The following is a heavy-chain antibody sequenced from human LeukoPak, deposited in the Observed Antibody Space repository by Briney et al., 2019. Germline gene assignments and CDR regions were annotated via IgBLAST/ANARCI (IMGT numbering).Heavy chain of an antibody. V-gene: IGHV5-51*01. Sequence: GESLKISCQGFGYSFNNYWIGWVRQMPGKGLEWMGIIYPGDSDTRYSPSFQGQVTISADKSITTAYLQWSSLKASDTAMYYCARHSPNVAFDIWGQGTMVTVSS. CDR3: ARHSPNVAFDI. CDR1: GYSFNNYW. CDR2: IYPGDSDT. J-gene: IGHJ3*02.